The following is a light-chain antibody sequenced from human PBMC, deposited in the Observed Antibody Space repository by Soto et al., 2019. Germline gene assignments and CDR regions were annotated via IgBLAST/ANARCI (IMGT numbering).Light chain of an antibody. CDR1: QSVSSSY. Sequence: EIVLTQSPGTLSLSPGERATLSCRASQSVSSSYLAWYQQKPGQAPRLLIYGASSRATGIPDRFSGSGSGTDFTLTISGLEPGDFAVYYCQQYGTSRWTFGQGTKVEIK. J-gene: IGKJ1*01. V-gene: IGKV3-20*01. CDR3: QQYGTSRWT. CDR2: GAS.